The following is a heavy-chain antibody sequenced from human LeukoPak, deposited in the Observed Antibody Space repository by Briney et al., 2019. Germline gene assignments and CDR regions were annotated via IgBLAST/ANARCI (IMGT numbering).Heavy chain of an antibody. V-gene: IGHV1-18*01. J-gene: IGHJ4*02. Sequence: ASVKVSCKASGYSFTSYGISWVRQAPGQGLEWMGWISTYNGNTNYAQKIQGRVTMATDTSTTTAYMELRSLTSDDTAVYYCARPHSSGWYLGLWLWGQGTLVTVSS. CDR1: GYSFTSYG. CDR2: ISTYNGNT. CDR3: ARPHSSGWYLGLWL. D-gene: IGHD6-19*01.